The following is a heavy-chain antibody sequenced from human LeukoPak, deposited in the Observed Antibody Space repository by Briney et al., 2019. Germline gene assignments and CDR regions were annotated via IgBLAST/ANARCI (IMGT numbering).Heavy chain of an antibody. CDR1: EFTFSSYA. V-gene: IGHV3-23*01. CDR3: AKDVHYFRSGTYYTLDY. Sequence: GGSLRLSCAASEFTFSSYAMSWVRQAPGKGLKWVSGISGSGGNTYYADSVKGRFTISRDNSKNTLYLQMNSLRAEDTAVYYCAKDVHYFRSGTYYTLDYWGQGTLVTVSS. CDR2: ISGSGGNT. J-gene: IGHJ4*02. D-gene: IGHD3-10*01.